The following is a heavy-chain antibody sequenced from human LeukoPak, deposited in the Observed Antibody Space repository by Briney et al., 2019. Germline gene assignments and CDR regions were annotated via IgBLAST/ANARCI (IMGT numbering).Heavy chain of an antibody. CDR1: GFTFSSYA. V-gene: IGHV3-23*01. CDR3: AKRGDLIYYYMDV. Sequence: PGGSLRLSCAASGFTFSSYAMSWVRQAPGKGLEWVSAISGSAGSTFYADSVKGRFTISRDNSKNTLYLQMNSLRAEDTAVYYCAKRGDLIYYYMDVWGKGTTVTVSS. D-gene: IGHD2-8*01. CDR2: ISGSAGST. J-gene: IGHJ6*03.